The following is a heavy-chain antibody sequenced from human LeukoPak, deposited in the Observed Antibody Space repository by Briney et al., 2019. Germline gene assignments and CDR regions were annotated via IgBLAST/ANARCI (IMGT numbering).Heavy chain of an antibody. V-gene: IGHV3-48*03. CDR3: ARDFHAFDI. Sequence: PGGSLRLSCVASGLTFSSYEMNWVRQAPGKGLEWVSYISSSGSSIYYADSVKGRFIISRDNAKNSLYLQMNSLRAEDTAVYYCARDFHAFDIWGQGTMVTVSS. CDR2: ISSSGSSI. CDR1: GLTFSSYE. J-gene: IGHJ3*02.